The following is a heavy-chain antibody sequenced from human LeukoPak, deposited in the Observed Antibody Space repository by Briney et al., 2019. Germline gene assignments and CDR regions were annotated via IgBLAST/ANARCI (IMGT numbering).Heavy chain of an antibody. CDR1: GITVSTNY. V-gene: IGHV3-66*01. D-gene: IGHD3-10*01. J-gene: IGHJ5*02. Sequence: GGSLKLSCAASGITVSTNYMSWVRQAPGKGLEWVSIIYSGGATFYADSVKGRFTISRENSKNTLWLQMNSLRAEDTAVYYCAKDTLYYYGSGSYPWFDPWGQGTLVTVSS. CDR3: AKDTLYYYGSGSYPWFDP. CDR2: IYSGGAT.